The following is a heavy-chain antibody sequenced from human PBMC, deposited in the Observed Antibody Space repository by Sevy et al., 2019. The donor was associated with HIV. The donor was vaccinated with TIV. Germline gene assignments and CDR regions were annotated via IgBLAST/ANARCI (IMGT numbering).Heavy chain of an antibody. D-gene: IGHD6-19*01. CDR3: ARGTWLAAFDI. J-gene: IGHJ3*02. CDR2: INPSGGGT. Sequence: ASVKVSCKASGYTFTTYYIHWVRQAPGQGLEWMGIINPSGGGTTYAQKFQGGVTMTRDTSTSTVYLELNTLRSEDTAVYYCARGTWLAAFDIWGQGTMVTVSS. CDR1: GYTFTTYY. V-gene: IGHV1-46*01.